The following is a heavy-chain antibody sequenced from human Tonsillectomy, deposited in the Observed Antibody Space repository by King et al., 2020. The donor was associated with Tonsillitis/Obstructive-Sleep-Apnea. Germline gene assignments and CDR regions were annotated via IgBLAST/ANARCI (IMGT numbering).Heavy chain of an antibody. V-gene: IGHV3-30*18. CDR3: AKKGGSHYDSSGYPDY. D-gene: IGHD3-22*01. CDR1: GFTFSSYG. CDR2: ISYDGSRQ. Sequence: VQLVESGGGVVQPGRSLRLSCAASGFTFSSYGMHWVRQAPGKGLEWVAVISYDGSRQYYADSVKGRFTISRDNSKNTLYLQMNSLRVEDTAVYFCAKKGGSHYDSSGYPDYWGQGTLVTVSS. J-gene: IGHJ4*02.